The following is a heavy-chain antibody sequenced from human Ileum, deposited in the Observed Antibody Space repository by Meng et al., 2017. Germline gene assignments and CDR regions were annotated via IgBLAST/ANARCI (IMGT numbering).Heavy chain of an antibody. D-gene: IGHD1-26*01. CDR3: AKGSWDLQFPGPMN. Sequence: GESLKISCEGSGFTFSSDWMSWVRQAPGKGLEWVANIIKDGSAKYYVDSVKGRFTISRDNAKNLLYLQMNSLRAEDTAVYYCAKGSWDLQFPGPMNWGQGSLVTVSS. V-gene: IGHV3-7*01. CDR2: IIKDGSAK. CDR1: GFTFSSDW. J-gene: IGHJ4*02.